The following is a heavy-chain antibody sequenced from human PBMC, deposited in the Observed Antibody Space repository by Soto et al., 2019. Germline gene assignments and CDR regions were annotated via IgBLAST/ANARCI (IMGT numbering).Heavy chain of an antibody. V-gene: IGHV3-30*18. J-gene: IGHJ3*02. CDR2: ISYDGSNK. Sequence: GGSLRLSCAASGFTFSSYGMHWVRQAPGKGLEWVAVISYDGSNKYYADSVKGRFTISRDNSKNTLYLQMNSLRAEDTAVYYCAKLRGELWLFAFDIWGQGTMVTVSS. D-gene: IGHD5-18*01. CDR3: AKLRGELWLFAFDI. CDR1: GFTFSSYG.